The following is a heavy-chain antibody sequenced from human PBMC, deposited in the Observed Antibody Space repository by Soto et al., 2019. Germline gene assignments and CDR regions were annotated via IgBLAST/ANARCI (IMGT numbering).Heavy chain of an antibody. CDR2: INVDNGET. J-gene: IGHJ5*02. CDR1: GYNFMRYG. CDR3: ARWISGGYSDWFDP. V-gene: IGHV1-18*04. D-gene: IGHD1-26*01. Sequence: QVQLVQSGAEVKKPGASVKVSCKASGYNFMRYGFTWVRQAPGQGLEWMGWINVDNGETKYPQKIQGRVTKTTDTSTSTVYMELRSLTSDDTAVYYCARWISGGYSDWFDPWGHGNLVTVSS.